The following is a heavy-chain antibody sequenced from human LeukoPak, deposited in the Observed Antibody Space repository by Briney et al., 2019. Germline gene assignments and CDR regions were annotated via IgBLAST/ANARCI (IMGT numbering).Heavy chain of an antibody. CDR3: ARDNVVVVAATTHYYYYGMDV. D-gene: IGHD2-15*01. Sequence: SETLSLTCTVSGGSISSGDYYWSWIRQPPGKGLEWIGYIYYSGSTYYSPSLKSRVTISVDTSKNQFSLKLSSVTAADTAVYYCARDNVVVVAATTHYYYYGMDVWGQGTTVTVSS. V-gene: IGHV4-30-4*01. J-gene: IGHJ6*02. CDR1: GGSISSGDYY. CDR2: IYYSGST.